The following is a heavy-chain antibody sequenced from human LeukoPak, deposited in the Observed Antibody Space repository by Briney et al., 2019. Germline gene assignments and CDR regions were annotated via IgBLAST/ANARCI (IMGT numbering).Heavy chain of an antibody. V-gene: IGHV4-34*01. J-gene: IGHJ4*02. CDR1: GGSFSGYY. Sequence: SETLSLTCAVYGGSFSGYYWSWIRQPPGKGLEWIGEINHSGSTNYNPSLKSRVTIPVDTSKNQFSLKLSSVTAADTAVYYCARRHLSPSAPYYDSSGYHTPFDYWGQGTLVTVSS. CDR3: ARRHLSPSAPYYDSSGYHTPFDY. D-gene: IGHD3-22*01. CDR2: INHSGST.